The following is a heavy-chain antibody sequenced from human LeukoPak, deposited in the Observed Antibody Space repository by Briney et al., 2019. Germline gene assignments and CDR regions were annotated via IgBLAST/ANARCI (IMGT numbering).Heavy chain of an antibody. J-gene: IGHJ3*02. CDR3: ARAQTVLRFLEWLGGAFDI. CDR2: IKQDGSEK. CDR1: GFTFSSYW. V-gene: IGHV3-7*01. D-gene: IGHD3-3*01. Sequence: GGSLRLSCAASGFTFSSYWMSWVRQAPGKGLEWGANIKQDGSEKYYVDSVKGRFTISRDNAKNSLYLQMNSLRAEDTAVYYCARAQTVLRFLEWLGGAFDIWGQGTMVTVSS.